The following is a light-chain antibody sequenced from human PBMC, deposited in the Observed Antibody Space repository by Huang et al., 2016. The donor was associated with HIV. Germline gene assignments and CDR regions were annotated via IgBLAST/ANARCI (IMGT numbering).Light chain of an antibody. CDR3: QQHHSWLT. CDR2: DAS. V-gene: IGKV3-11*01. CDR1: QSISNH. Sequence: IVLTQSPATLSWYLGERVTLSCRASQSISNHLAWYQQRPGQAPRLLIYDASNRVACVPARFSGSGSGTDFTLTISSLEPEDFALYYCQQHHSWLTFGGGTKVEVK. J-gene: IGKJ4*01.